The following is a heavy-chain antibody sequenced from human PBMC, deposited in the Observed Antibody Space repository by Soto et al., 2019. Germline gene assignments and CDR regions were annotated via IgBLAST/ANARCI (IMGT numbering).Heavy chain of an antibody. CDR1: GGSISSYY. Sequence: SETLSLTCTVSGGSISSYYWSWIRQPPGKGLEWIGYIYYSGSTNYNPSLKSRVTISVDTSKNQFSLKLSSVTAADTAVYYCARARSGSFLDPWGQGTLVTSPQ. J-gene: IGHJ5*02. V-gene: IGHV4-59*01. CDR3: ARARSGSFLDP. D-gene: IGHD6-19*01. CDR2: IYYSGST.